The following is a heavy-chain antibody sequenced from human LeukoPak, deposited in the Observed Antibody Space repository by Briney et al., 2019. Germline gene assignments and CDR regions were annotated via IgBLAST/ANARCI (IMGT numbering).Heavy chain of an antibody. CDR2: IWYDGSNK. V-gene: IGHV3-33*01. CDR1: GFTFSSYG. D-gene: IGHD2-2*01. Sequence: PGGSLRLSCAASGFTFSSYGMHWVRQAPGKGLEWVAVIWYDGSNKYYADSVKGRFTISRDNSKNTLYLQMNSLRAEDTAVYYCARDVSLVVPAARGYYFDYWGQGTLVTVSS. CDR3: ARDVSLVVPAARGYYFDY. J-gene: IGHJ4*02.